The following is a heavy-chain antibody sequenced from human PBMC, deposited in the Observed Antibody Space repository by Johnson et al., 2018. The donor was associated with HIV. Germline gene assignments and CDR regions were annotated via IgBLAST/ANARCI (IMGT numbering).Heavy chain of an antibody. CDR3: ARALVVITDGHAFDI. J-gene: IGHJ3*02. V-gene: IGHV3-20*04. CDR1: GFSFDDYC. D-gene: IGHD3-22*01. Sequence: MLLVESGGGVVRPGGSLRLSCAASGFSFDDYCMSWVRQAPGKGLELVSGINWNGGSTGYADSVKGLFTISRDNAKNSLYLQMNSLRAEDTALYYCARALVVITDGHAFDIWGQGTMVTVSS. CDR2: INWNGGST.